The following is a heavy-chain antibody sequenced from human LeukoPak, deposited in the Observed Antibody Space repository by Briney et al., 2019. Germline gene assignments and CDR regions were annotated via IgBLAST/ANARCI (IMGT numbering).Heavy chain of an antibody. CDR2: INHSGST. CDR3: ARLHPLRRGHYYYYMDV. Sequence: PSETLSLTCAVYGGSFSGYYWSWIRQPPGKGLEWIGEINHSGSTNYNPSLKSRVTISVDTSRNQFSLKLSSVTAADTAVYYRARLHPLRRGHYYYYMDVWGKGTTVTVSS. V-gene: IGHV4-34*01. J-gene: IGHJ6*03. D-gene: IGHD4-17*01. CDR1: GGSFSGYY.